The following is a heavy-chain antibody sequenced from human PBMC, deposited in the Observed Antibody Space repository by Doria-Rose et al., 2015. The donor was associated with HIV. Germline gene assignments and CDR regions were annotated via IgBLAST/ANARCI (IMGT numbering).Heavy chain of an antibody. CDR3: ARIKSSRWYHKYYFDF. CDR2: IFSDNER. CDR1: GVSLSSPGMG. V-gene: IGHV2-26*01. D-gene: IGHD6-13*01. Sequence: QITLKESGPVLVKPTETLTLTCTVSGVSLSSPGMGVSWIRQPPGKALEWLANIFSDNERSYTTSLTSRLTSSRGTSKSQVVLTMTDMDPVDTATYYCARIKSSRWYHKYYFDFWGQGTLVIVSA. J-gene: IGHJ4*02.